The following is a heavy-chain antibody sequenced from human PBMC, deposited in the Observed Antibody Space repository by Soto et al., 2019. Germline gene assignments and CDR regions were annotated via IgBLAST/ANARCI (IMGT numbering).Heavy chain of an antibody. D-gene: IGHD2-2*01. J-gene: IGHJ6*02. CDR3: ARQGYCSSTSCYYYYGMDV. Sequence: GESLKISCKGSGYGFTSYWISWVRQMPGKGLEWMGRIDPSDSYTNYSPSFQGHVTISADKSISTAYLQWSSLKASDTAMYYCARQGYCSSTSCYYYYGMDVWGQGTTVTVSS. V-gene: IGHV5-10-1*01. CDR2: IDPSDSYT. CDR1: GYGFTSYW.